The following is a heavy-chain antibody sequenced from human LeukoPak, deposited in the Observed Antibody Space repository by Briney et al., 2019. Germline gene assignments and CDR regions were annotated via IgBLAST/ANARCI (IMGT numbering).Heavy chain of an antibody. CDR2: FYPGGSDT. Sequence: PGESLKISCKGSGYSFSSYYIDWVRQMPGKGLEWMAIFYPGGSDTRYNPSFQGQVTISADKSISTTYLQWSSLKASDTAMYFCVRLVGDSGRPHYFYYMDVWGRGTAVSVSS. V-gene: IGHV5-51*01. D-gene: IGHD3-10*01. CDR3: VRLVGDSGRPHYFYYMDV. J-gene: IGHJ6*03. CDR1: GYSFSSYY.